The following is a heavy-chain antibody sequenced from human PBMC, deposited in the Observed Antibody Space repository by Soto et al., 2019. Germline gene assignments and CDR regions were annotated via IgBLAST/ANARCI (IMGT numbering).Heavy chain of an antibody. CDR1: GYTFTSYG. D-gene: IGHD6-6*01. J-gene: IGHJ5*02. Sequence: QVQLVQSGAEVKKPGASVKVSCKASGYTFTSYGISWVRQAPGQGLEWMGWISAYNGNTNYAQKLQGRVTMTTDTSTSTAYMELSSLRSDDTAVYYCAAHPPACSSSWRTGTGFDPWGQGTLVTVSS. CDR3: AAHPPACSSSWRTGTGFDP. CDR2: ISAYNGNT. V-gene: IGHV1-18*01.